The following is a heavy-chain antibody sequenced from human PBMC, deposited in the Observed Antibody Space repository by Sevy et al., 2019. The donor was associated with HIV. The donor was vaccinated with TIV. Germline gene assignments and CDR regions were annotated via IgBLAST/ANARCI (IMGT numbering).Heavy chain of an antibody. CDR3: AKDTVPVGYRFDYQYTYYYGMDV. CDR2: ISWNGFST. Sequence: GGSLRLSCVASGSGFRFDDYAMNWVRQAPGKGLEWVAGISWNGFSTGYGDSVKGRATISRDNSKNSVYLQMNNLGDEDTALYYCAKDTVPVGYRFDYQYTYYYGMDVWGQGTTVTVSS. CDR1: GSGFRFDDYA. V-gene: IGHV3-9*01. D-gene: IGHD5-18*01. J-gene: IGHJ6*02.